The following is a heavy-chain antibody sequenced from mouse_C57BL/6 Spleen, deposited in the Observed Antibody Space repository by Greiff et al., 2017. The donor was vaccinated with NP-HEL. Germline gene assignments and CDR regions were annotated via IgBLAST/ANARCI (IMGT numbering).Heavy chain of an antibody. J-gene: IGHJ4*01. CDR1: GYTFTSYW. CDR3: ARSPGTYYAMDY. Sequence: QVQLQQPGAELVMPGASVKLSCKASGYTFTSYWMHWVKQRPGQGLEWIGEIAPSDSYTNYNQKFKGKSTLTVDKSSSTAYMQLSSLTSEDSAVYYCARSPGTYYAMDYWGQGTSVTVSS. D-gene: IGHD3-3*01. V-gene: IGHV1-69*01. CDR2: IAPSDSYT.